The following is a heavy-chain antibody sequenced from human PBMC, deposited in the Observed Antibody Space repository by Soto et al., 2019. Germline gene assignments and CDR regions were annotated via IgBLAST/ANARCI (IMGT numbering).Heavy chain of an antibody. D-gene: IGHD2-21*02. CDR2: SIPIFGTA. Sequence: QVQLVQSGAEVKKPGSSVKVSCKASGGTFSSYAISWVRQAPGQGLEWMGGSIPIFGTANYAQKFQGRVTITADESTSTAYMELSSLRSEDTAVYYCARGCGGDCSSRRGYYYYGMDVWGQGTTVTVSS. V-gene: IGHV1-69*12. CDR3: ARGCGGDCSSRRGYYYYGMDV. J-gene: IGHJ6*02. CDR1: GGTFSSYA.